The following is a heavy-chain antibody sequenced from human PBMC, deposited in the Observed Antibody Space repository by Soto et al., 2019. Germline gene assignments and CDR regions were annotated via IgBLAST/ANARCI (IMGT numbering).Heavy chain of an antibody. CDR3: AKDSSDSDGDAFDI. D-gene: IGHD2-21*02. V-gene: IGHV3-9*01. J-gene: IGHJ3*02. Sequence: GGSLRLSCAASGFTFDDYAMHWVRQAPGKGLEWVSGISWNSGSIGYADSVKGRFTISRDNAKNSLYLQMNSLRAEDTALYYCAKDSSDSDGDAFDIWGQGTMVTVSS. CDR1: GFTFDDYA. CDR2: ISWNSGSI.